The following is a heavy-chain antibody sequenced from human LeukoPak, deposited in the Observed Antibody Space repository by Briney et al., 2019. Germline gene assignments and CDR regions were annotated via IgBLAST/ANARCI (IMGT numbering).Heavy chain of an antibody. Sequence: GGSLRLSCAASGFTVSSNYMSWVRQAPGKGLEWVSVIYSGGSTYYADSVKGRFTISRDNSKNTLYLQMNSLRAEDTAVYYCAKDGSPYDSSEYYFDYWGQGTLVTVSS. CDR1: GFTVSSNY. CDR2: IYSGGST. CDR3: AKDGSPYDSSEYYFDY. V-gene: IGHV3-66*01. J-gene: IGHJ4*02. D-gene: IGHD3-22*01.